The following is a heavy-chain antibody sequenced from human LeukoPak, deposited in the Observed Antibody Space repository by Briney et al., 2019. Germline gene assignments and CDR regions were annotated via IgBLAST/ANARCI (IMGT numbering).Heavy chain of an antibody. CDR3: ARSDPRQAGEP. CDR1: GYTFTRYD. V-gene: IGHV1-8*01. Sequence: ASVKVSGKASGYTFTRYDINWVRQATGQGVAWMGRTNPNSGNTGYAQKLQGRVTMTRNTSISTAYMELSSLRSEDTAVYYCARSDPRQAGEPWGQGTLVTVSS. CDR2: TNPNSGNT. J-gene: IGHJ5*02. D-gene: IGHD3-16*01.